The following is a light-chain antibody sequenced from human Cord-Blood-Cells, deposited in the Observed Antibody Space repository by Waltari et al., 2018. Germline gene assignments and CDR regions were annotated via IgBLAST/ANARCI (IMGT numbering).Light chain of an antibody. Sequence: QSALTQPASVSGSPGQSITISCTGTSSDVGGHNYVSWYQQHPGKAPKLMIYDVSNRPSGVSNRFSGSKSGNTASLTISGLQAEDEADYYGSSYTSSSTLVFGGGTKLTVL. CDR2: DVS. CDR3: SSYTSSSTLV. CDR1: SSDVGGHNY. V-gene: IGLV2-14*03. J-gene: IGLJ3*02.